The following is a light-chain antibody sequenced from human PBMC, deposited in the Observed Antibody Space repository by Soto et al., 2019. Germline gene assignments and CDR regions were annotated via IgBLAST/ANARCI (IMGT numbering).Light chain of an antibody. CDR2: GAS. Sequence: EIVLTQSPATLSLSPGERATLSFRASQSVSSYLAWYQQKPGQAPRLLIYGASTRATGVPARFSGSGSGTEFTLTINGLQSEDFAVYYCQRYNNWPLTFGGGTKVDIK. CDR1: QSVSSY. J-gene: IGKJ4*01. V-gene: IGKV3-15*01. CDR3: QRYNNWPLT.